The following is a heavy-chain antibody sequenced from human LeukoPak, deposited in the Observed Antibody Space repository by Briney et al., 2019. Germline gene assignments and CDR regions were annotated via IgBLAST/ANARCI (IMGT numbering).Heavy chain of an antibody. CDR3: AKDSSASFTYYYYGLDA. D-gene: IGHD6-6*01. V-gene: IGHV3-9*01. CDR1: GFTFDDYA. Sequence: GRSLRLSCAASGFTFDDYAMHWVRQAPGKGQEWVSGISWNSGTIDYADSVKGRFTISRDNAKNSLSLQMNSLRPEDTALYYCAKDSSASFTYYYYGLDAWGQGTTVTVSS. CDR2: ISWNSGTI. J-gene: IGHJ6*02.